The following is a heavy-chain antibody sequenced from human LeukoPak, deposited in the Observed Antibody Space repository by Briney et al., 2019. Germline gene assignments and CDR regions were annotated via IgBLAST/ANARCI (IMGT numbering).Heavy chain of an antibody. J-gene: IGHJ6*02. D-gene: IGHD3-10*01. CDR1: GGSFSGYY. Sequence: PSETLSLTCAVYGGSFSGYYWSWIRQPPGKGLEWIGEINHSGSTNYNPSLKSRVTISVGTSKNQFSLKLSSVTAADTAVYYCARLGYYGSGSYWDYYYGMDVWGQGTTVTVSS. CDR3: ARLGYYGSGSYWDYYYGMDV. CDR2: INHSGST. V-gene: IGHV4-34*01.